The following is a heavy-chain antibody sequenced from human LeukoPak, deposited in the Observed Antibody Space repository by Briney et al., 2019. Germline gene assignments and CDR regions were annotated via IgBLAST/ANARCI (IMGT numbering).Heavy chain of an antibody. V-gene: IGHV3-48*04. CDR2: ISSSSSTI. D-gene: IGHD3-22*01. CDR3: ARDPYYDSSGYQPNYYYGMDV. CDR1: GFTFSNYN. Sequence: GGSLRLSCAASGFTFSNYNMNWVRQAPGKGLEWVSYISSSSSTIYYADSVKGRFTISRDNAKNSLYLQMNSLRAEDTAVYYCARDPYYDSSGYQPNYYYGMDVWGQGTTVTVSS. J-gene: IGHJ6*02.